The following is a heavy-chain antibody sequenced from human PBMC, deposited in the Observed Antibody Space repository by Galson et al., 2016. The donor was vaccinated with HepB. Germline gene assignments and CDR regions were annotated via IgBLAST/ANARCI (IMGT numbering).Heavy chain of an antibody. V-gene: IGHV3-30*03. D-gene: IGHD2-2*02. CDR1: GLTFRSYA. J-gene: IGHJ4*02. Sequence: SLRLSCAASGLTFRSYAMHWVRQAPGKGLEWVAVISYDGSNKYYADSVKGRFTIPRDNSKNTLYLQMNSLRAEDTAVYYCARDADMVKVPAAITADYWGQGTLVTVSS. CDR2: ISYDGSNK. CDR3: ARDADMVKVPAAITADY.